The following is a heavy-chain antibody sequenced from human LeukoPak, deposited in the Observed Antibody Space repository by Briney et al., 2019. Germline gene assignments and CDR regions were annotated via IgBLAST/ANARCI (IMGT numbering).Heavy chain of an antibody. V-gene: IGHV4-34*01. CDR3: ARGRRYAFHRYYYYGMDV. D-gene: IGHD3-16*01. J-gene: IGHJ6*02. CDR1: GGSFSGYY. Sequence: PSETLSLTCAVYGGSFSGYYWSWIRQPPGKGLEWIGEINHSGSTNYNPSLKSRVTISVDTSKNQFSLKLCSVTAADTAVYYCARGRRYAFHRYYYYGMDVWGQGTTVTVSS. CDR2: INHSGST.